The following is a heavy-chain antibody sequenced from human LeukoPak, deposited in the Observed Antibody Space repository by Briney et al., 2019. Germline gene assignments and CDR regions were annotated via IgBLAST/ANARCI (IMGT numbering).Heavy chain of an antibody. CDR3: ARDRNDKHNYYSMDV. CDR2: IYYSGST. J-gene: IGHJ6*02. CDR1: GGSISSYY. D-gene: IGHD3-22*01. V-gene: IGHV4-59*12. Sequence: PSETLSLTCTVSGGSISSYYWSWVRQPPGKGLEWIGYIYYSGSTNYNPSLKSRVTISVDTSKNQFSLRLSSVTAADTAVYYCARDRNDKHNYYSMDVWGQGTTVTVSS.